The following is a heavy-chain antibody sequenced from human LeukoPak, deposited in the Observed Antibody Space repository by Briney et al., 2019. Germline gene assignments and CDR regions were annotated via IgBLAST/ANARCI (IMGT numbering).Heavy chain of an antibody. Sequence: SQTLSLTCAVSGGSFTAYYCTWIRQPPGKGLEWIGEINHSGSANYNPSLKSRVTISLDTSKNQFSQKLRYVSAADRAVYYCASGQGTVTTHWGQGTMVTVSS. CDR3: ASGQGTVTTH. CDR2: INHSGSA. V-gene: IGHV4-34*01. CDR1: GGSFTAYY. D-gene: IGHD4-17*01. J-gene: IGHJ4*02.